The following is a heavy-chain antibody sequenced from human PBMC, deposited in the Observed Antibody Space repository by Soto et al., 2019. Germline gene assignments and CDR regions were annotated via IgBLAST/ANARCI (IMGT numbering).Heavy chain of an antibody. CDR1: GLTFNSYA. V-gene: IGHV3-30*04. Sequence: PGGSLRLSCVASGLTFNSYAMHWVRQAPGKGLEWVAVIAYDESSKYYIDSVRGRFTISRDNSKNTLFLEMNSLRSEDTAVYFCAKGYCTSGSCLYYYGLEDWGQGTTVTV. D-gene: IGHD2-15*01. J-gene: IGHJ6*02. CDR3: AKGYCTSGSCLYYYGLED. CDR2: IAYDESSK.